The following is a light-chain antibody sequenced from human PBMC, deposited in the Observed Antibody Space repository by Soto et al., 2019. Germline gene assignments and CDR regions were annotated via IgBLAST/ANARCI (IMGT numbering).Light chain of an antibody. CDR2: AAS. Sequence: DIQMTQSPSSLSASVGDRVTITCRASQSVRSNLNWYQQEPGQAPKLLIYAASSLQSGVPSRFSGSGSGTDFTLTISSLQPEDVATYYCQQSYSAPEWTFGQGTKVDIK. V-gene: IGKV1-39*01. CDR1: QSVRSN. J-gene: IGKJ1*01. CDR3: QQSYSAPEWT.